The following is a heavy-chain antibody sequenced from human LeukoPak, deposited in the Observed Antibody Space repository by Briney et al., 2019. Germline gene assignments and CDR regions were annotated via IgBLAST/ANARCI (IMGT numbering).Heavy chain of an antibody. J-gene: IGHJ4*02. Sequence: SETPSLTCTVSGGSISSYYWSWIRQPPGKGLEWIGYIYYSGSTNYNPSLKSRVTISVDTSKNQFSLKLSSVTAADTAVYYCARNSRYRPFDYWGQGTLVTVSS. CDR1: GGSISSYY. V-gene: IGHV4-59*08. CDR2: IYYSGST. CDR3: ARNSRYRPFDY. D-gene: IGHD1-26*01.